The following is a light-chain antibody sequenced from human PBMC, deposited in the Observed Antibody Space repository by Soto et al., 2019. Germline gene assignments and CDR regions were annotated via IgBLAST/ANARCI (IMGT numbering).Light chain of an antibody. Sequence: QSALTQPASVSGSPGQSITISCTGTSSDVGGYNYVSWYQQHPGKAPKLIFYEVSNRPSGVSNRFSGSKSGNTASLTISGLQAEDAADYYCNSYTSKSTGVFGTGTKLTVL. J-gene: IGLJ1*01. CDR1: SSDVGGYNY. CDR3: NSYTSKSTGV. CDR2: EVS. V-gene: IGLV2-14*01.